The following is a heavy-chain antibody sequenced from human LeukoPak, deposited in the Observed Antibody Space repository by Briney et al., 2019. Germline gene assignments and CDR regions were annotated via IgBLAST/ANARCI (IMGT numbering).Heavy chain of an antibody. V-gene: IGHV1-8*01. CDR1: GYTFTSYD. CDR2: MNPNSGNT. Sequence: GASVKVSCKASGYTFTSYDINWVRQATGQGLEWMGWMNPNSGNTGYAQKFQGRVTMTRNTSISTAYMELSSLRSEDTAVYYCARITNYGFWSGYFNYYYYGMDVWGQGTTVTVSS. CDR3: ARITNYGFWSGYFNYYYYGMDV. D-gene: IGHD3-3*01. J-gene: IGHJ6*02.